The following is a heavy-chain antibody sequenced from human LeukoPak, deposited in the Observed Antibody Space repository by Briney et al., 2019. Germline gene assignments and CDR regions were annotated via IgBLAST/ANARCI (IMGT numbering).Heavy chain of an antibody. CDR3: ARDDLIDRIE. CDR2: ISSSSSYI. J-gene: IGHJ4*02. Sequence: PGGSLRLSCAASGFTVSSNYMSWVRQAPGKGLEWVSSISSSSSYIYYADSVKGRFTISRDNAKNSLYLQMNSLRAEDTAVYYCARDDLIDRIEWGQGTLVTVSS. CDR1: GFTVSSNY. V-gene: IGHV3-21*01. D-gene: IGHD3-22*01.